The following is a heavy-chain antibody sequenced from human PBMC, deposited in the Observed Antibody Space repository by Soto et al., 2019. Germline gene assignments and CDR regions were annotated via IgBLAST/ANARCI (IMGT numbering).Heavy chain of an antibody. V-gene: IGHV3-30-3*01. J-gene: IGHJ6*02. D-gene: IGHD5-18*01. Sequence: QVQLVESGGGVVQPGRSLRLSCAASGFTFSSYAMHWVRQAPGKGLEWVAVISYDGSNKYYADSVKGRFTISRDNSKNTLYLQMNSLRAEDTAEYYWARGQSTRDTAMAYGMDVWGQGTTVTVSS. CDR2: ISYDGSNK. CDR1: GFTFSSYA. CDR3: ARGQSTRDTAMAYGMDV.